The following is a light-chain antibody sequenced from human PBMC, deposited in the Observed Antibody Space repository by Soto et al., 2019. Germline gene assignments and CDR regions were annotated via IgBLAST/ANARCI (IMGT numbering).Light chain of an antibody. CDR3: KKYNSAPFT. Sequence: DIQMTQSPSSLSASVGDRVAITCRASQGISNYLAWYQQKPGKVPKLLIYAASTLQSGVTSRFSGSGSGTDFTLTISSLQPEDVATYYCKKYNSAPFTFGPGTKVDIK. J-gene: IGKJ3*01. CDR1: QGISNY. CDR2: AAS. V-gene: IGKV1-27*01.